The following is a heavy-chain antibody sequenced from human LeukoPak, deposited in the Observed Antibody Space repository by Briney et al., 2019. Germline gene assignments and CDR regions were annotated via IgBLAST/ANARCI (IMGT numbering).Heavy chain of an antibody. Sequence: KPSETPALTCTVSGGSISSSSYYWGWVRQPPRKGLEWIGSIYYSGSTYYNPSLKSRVTISVDTSKNQFSLKLSSVTAADTAVYYCARLQGSSWFDYWGQGTLVTVSS. J-gene: IGHJ4*02. CDR2: IYYSGST. D-gene: IGHD6-13*01. CDR1: GGSISSSSYY. V-gene: IGHV4-39*01. CDR3: ARLQGSSWFDY.